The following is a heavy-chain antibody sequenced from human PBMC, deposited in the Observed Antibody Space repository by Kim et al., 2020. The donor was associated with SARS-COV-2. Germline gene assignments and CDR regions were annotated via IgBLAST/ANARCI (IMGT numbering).Heavy chain of an antibody. Sequence: GGSLRLSCAASGFTFSSYEMNWVRQAPGKGLEWVSYISSSGSTIYYADSVKGRFTISRDNAKNSLYLQMNSLRAEDTAVYYCARGRGTFSSSWYGTASLYYYYGMDVWGQGTTVTVSS. J-gene: IGHJ6*02. D-gene: IGHD6-13*01. V-gene: IGHV3-48*03. CDR3: ARGRGTFSSSWYGTASLYYYYGMDV. CDR1: GFTFSSYE. CDR2: ISSSGSTI.